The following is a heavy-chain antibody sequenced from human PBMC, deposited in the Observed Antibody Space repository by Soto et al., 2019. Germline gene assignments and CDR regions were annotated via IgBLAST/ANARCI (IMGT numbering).Heavy chain of an antibody. V-gene: IGHV4-59*08. CDR2: IYYSGST. Sequence: PSETLSLTCTVSGGSISSDYWSWIRQPPGKGLEWIGYIYYSGSTNYNPSLKSRVTISLDTSKNQFSLKLSSVTAADTAVYYCARHETTVITGGNWGQGTLVNGFS. CDR3: ARHETTVITGGN. J-gene: IGHJ4*02. CDR1: GGSISSDY. D-gene: IGHD4-17*01.